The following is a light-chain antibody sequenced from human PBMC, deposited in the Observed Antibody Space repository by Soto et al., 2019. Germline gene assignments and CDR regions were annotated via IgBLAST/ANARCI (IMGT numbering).Light chain of an antibody. CDR2: DAS. J-gene: IGKJ2*01. V-gene: IGKV3-20*01. Sequence: ENVLTQSPGTLSLSPGERATLSCRASQSVSSSCLAWYQQKPGQAPRLLIYDASSRATGIPDRFSGSGSGTDFTLTISRLEPDDFAVYYCQQYASSPWTFGQGTKLEIK. CDR1: QSVSSSC. CDR3: QQYASSPWT.